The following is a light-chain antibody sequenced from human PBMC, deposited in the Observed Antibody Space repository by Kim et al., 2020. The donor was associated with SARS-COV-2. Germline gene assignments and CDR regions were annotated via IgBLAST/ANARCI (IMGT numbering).Light chain of an antibody. V-gene: IGKV2-30*01. CDR3: MQGSHWPFT. CDR2: KVS. CDR1: QSLVYSDGNIY. J-gene: IGKJ3*01. Sequence: PASISCRSSQSLVYSDGNIYLDWFHHRPGQSPRRLIYKVSNRESGVPDRFSCSGSGTDFTLQISRVEAEDLGVYYCMQGSHWPFTFGPGTKVDIK.